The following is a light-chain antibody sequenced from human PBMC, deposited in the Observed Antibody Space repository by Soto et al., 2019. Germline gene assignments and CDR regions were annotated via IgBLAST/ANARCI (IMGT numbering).Light chain of an antibody. CDR2: DAS. V-gene: IGKV1-5*01. Sequence: DIQMAQSPSTLSASVGDRVTITCRASQSIGRFLAWYQHQPGKAPKLLIYDASTLESGVPSRFSGTGSGTEFTFSITSLQPEDFGTYFCQQYSDYSRTFGQGTKVDIK. CDR3: QQYSDYSRT. CDR1: QSIGRF. J-gene: IGKJ1*01.